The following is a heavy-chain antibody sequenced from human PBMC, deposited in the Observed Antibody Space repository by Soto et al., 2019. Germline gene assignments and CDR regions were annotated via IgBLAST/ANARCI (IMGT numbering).Heavy chain of an antibody. CDR3: ARHAIVAANFDY. CDR1: GGSISSSSYY. J-gene: IGHJ4*02. CDR2: IYYSGST. Sequence: SETLSLTCTVSGGSISSSSYYWGWIRQPPGKGLEWIGSIYYSGSTYYNPSLKSRVTISVDTSKNQFSLKLSSVTAADTAVYYCARHAIVAANFDYWGQGTLVTVSS. D-gene: IGHD5-12*01. V-gene: IGHV4-39*01.